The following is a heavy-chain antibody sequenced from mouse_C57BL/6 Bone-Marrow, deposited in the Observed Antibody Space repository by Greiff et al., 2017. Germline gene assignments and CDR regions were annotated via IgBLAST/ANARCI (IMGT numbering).Heavy chain of an antibody. J-gene: IGHJ1*03. CDR1: GFTFSDYY. Sequence: EVKLVESGGGLVQPGGSLKLSCAASGFTFSDYYMYWVRQTPEKGLEWVAYISNGGGSTYYPDTVKGRFTISRDNAKNTLYLQMSRLKSEDTAMYYCARPGGYCDVWGTGTTVTVAS. CDR3: ARPGGYCDV. CDR2: ISNGGGST. V-gene: IGHV5-12*01.